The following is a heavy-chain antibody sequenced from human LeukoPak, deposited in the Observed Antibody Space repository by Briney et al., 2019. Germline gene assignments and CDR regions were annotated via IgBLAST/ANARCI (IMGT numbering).Heavy chain of an antibody. V-gene: IGHV1-69*13. D-gene: IGHD2-21*01. CDR2: IIPIFGTA. CDR1: GGTFSSYA. Sequence: SVKVSCKASGGTFSSYAISRVRLAPGQGLEWMGGIIPIFGTANYAQKFQGRVTITADESTSTAYMELSSLRSEDTAVYYCARQSLCGGDCYLYYFDYWGQGTLVTVSS. J-gene: IGHJ4*02. CDR3: ARQSLCGGDCYLYYFDY.